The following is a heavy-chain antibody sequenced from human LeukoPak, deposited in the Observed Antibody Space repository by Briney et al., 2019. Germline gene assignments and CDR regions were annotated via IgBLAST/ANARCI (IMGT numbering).Heavy chain of an antibody. V-gene: IGHV4-61*02. D-gene: IGHD6-19*01. CDR2: IYTSGST. Sequence: PSETLSLTCTVSGGSISSGSYYRSWIRQPAGKGLEWIGRIYTSGSTNYNPSLKSRVTISVDTSKNQFSLKLSSVTAADTAVYYCARGLLAVAIHVDYWGQGTLVTVSS. J-gene: IGHJ4*02. CDR3: ARGLLAVAIHVDY. CDR1: GGSISSGSYY.